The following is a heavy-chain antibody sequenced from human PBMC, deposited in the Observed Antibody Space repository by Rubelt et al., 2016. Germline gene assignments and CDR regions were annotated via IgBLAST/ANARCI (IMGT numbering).Heavy chain of an antibody. V-gene: IGHV3-48*01. CDR2: IGSSGATI. J-gene: IGHJ4*02. D-gene: IGHD6-19*01. CDR3: AGGSGWLIDN. Sequence: EVQLVESGGGLVQPGGSLRLSCAASEFAFTSYNIDWVRQAPGKGLEWVATIGSSGATISYADSVKGRFTISRDNANNSVFLQMNSMRADDTAVYYCAGGSGWLIDNWGQGTLVTVSS. CDR1: EFAFTSYN.